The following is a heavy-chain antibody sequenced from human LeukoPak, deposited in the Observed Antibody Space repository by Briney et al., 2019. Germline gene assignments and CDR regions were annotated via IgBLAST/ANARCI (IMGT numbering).Heavy chain of an antibody. J-gene: IGHJ5*02. CDR3: ARDTSGWYRWFDP. Sequence: GGSLRLSCAASGFTFSSYEMNWVRQAPGKGLEWVSYISSSGSTIYYADSVKGRFTISRDNAKDSLYLQMNSLRVEDTAVYYCARDTSGWYRWFDPWGQGTLVTVSS. V-gene: IGHV3-48*03. D-gene: IGHD6-19*01. CDR2: ISSSGSTI. CDR1: GFTFSSYE.